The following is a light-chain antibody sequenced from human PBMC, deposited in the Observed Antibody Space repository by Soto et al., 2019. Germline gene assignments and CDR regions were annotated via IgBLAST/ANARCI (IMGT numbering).Light chain of an antibody. Sequence: DIQMTQSPSTLSGSVGDRVTITCRASQTISSWLAWYQQKPGKAPKLLIYKASTLKSGVPSRFSGSGSGTEFTLTISSLQSDDFATYYYQYYKSYSEAFGQGTMVDIK. CDR3: QYYKSYSEA. CDR1: QTISSW. J-gene: IGKJ1*01. CDR2: KAS. V-gene: IGKV1-5*03.